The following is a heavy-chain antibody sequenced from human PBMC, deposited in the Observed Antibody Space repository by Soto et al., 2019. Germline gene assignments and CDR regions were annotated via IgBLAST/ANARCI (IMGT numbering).Heavy chain of an antibody. CDR3: SRVDPGETSPFDH. V-gene: IGHV1-46*03. D-gene: IGHD3-10*01. Sequence: ASVKVSCKASGYTFTSYYIHWVRQAPGQGLEWMGWINPFDGSRMFAQSFQGRVTMTRDTSTSTVYMEVSSLRSEDTAVYYCSRVDPGETSPFDHWGKGTLVTVSS. CDR2: INPFDGSR. J-gene: IGHJ4*02. CDR1: GYTFTSYY.